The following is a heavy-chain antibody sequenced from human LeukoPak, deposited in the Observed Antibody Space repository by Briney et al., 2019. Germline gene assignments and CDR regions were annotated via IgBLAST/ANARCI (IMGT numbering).Heavy chain of an antibody. D-gene: IGHD2-15*01. CDR2: IYYGGST. J-gene: IGHJ4*02. CDR1: GCSISSYY. V-gene: IGHV4-59*13. Sequence: WGTLSLSCTVSGCSISSYYWSWIRQPPGKGLGWIGFIYYGGSTNYNPSLKSRVTISVDTSKNQFSLKLSTVTAADTAVYYCARGYCSGGSCYFDPWGQGTLVTVSS. CDR3: ARGYCSGGSCYFDP.